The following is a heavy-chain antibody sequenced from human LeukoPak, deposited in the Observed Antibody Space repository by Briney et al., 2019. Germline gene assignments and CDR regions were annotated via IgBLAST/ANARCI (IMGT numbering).Heavy chain of an antibody. J-gene: IGHJ4*02. CDR2: INPNSGGT. Sequence: ASVKVSCTASGYAFTSYYMHWVRQAPGQGLEWMGWINPNSGGTNYAQTFQGRVTMTRDTSISTAYMELSRLRSDDTAVYYCARDTAHDYYDSSGDGDDWGQGTLVTVSS. D-gene: IGHD3-22*01. CDR3: ARDTAHDYYDSSGDGDD. V-gene: IGHV1-2*02. CDR1: GYAFTSYY.